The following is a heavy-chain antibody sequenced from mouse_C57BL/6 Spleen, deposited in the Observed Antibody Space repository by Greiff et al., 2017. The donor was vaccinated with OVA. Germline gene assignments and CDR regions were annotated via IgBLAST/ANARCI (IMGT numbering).Heavy chain of an antibody. D-gene: IGHD1-1*02. CDR1: GFTFTDYY. J-gene: IGHJ2*01. Sequence: EVQGVESGGGLVQPGGSLSLSCAASGFTFTDYYMSWVRQPPGKALEWLGFIRNKANGYTTEYSASVKGRFTISRDNSQSILYRQMNALRAEDSATYYCERAYYGNYFDYWGKGTTLTVSS. V-gene: IGHV7-3*01. CDR3: ERAYYGNYFDY. CDR2: IRNKANGYTT.